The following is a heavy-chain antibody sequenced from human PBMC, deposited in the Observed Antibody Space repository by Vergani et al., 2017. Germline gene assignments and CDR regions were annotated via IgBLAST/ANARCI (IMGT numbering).Heavy chain of an antibody. J-gene: IGHJ5*02. CDR2: ISYDGSNK. CDR3: ARDPSGPVWGIGWFDP. CDR1: GFTFSSYG. V-gene: IGHV3-30*03. Sequence: QVQLVESGGGVVQPGRSLRLSCAASGFTFSSYGMHWVRQAPGKGLEWVAVISYDGSNKYYADSVKGRFTISRDNTKNTLYLQMNSLRAEDTAVYYSARDPSGPVWGIGWFDPWGQGTLVTVSS. D-gene: IGHD3-16*01.